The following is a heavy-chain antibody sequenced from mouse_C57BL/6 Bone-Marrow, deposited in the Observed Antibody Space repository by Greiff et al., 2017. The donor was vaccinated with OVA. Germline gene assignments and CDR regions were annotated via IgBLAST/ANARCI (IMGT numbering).Heavy chain of an antibody. D-gene: IGHD1-1*01. Sequence: DVQLVESGGGLVQPKGSLKLSCAASGFSFNTYAMNWVRQAPGKGLEWVARIRSKSNNYATYYADSVKDSFTISRDDSESMLYLQMNNLKTEDTAMYYCVREYYGSSSYWYFDVWGTGTTVTVSS. CDR2: IRSKSNNYAT. CDR1: GFSFNTYA. V-gene: IGHV10-1*01. J-gene: IGHJ1*03. CDR3: VREYYGSSSYWYFDV.